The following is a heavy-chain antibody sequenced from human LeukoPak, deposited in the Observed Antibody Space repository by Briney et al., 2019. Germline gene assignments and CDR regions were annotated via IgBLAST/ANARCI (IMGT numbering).Heavy chain of an antibody. V-gene: IGHV3-23*01. CDR1: GFTFSSYA. CDR2: ISGSGGST. J-gene: IGHJ4*02. Sequence: GGSLRLSCAASGFTFSSYAMSWVRQAPGKGLEWVSAISGSGGSTYYADSVKGRFTISRDNSKNTLYLQMNSLRAEDTAVYYCAKLGGAHILTGYSPTSYYFDYWGQGTLVTVSS. CDR3: AKLGGAHILTGYSPTSYYFDY. D-gene: IGHD3-9*01.